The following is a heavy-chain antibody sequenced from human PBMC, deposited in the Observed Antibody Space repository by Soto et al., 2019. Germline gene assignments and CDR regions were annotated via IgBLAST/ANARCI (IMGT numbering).Heavy chain of an antibody. CDR1: GFTFSSYA. J-gene: IGHJ4*02. D-gene: IGHD7-27*01. Sequence: PGGSLRLSCAASGFTFSSYAMSWVRQAPGKGLEWVSAISGSGGSTYYADSVKGRFAISRDNSKNTRYLQMNSLRAEDTAVYYCAKDHFWGPKTLDYWGKGTLVTVSS. CDR3: AKDHFWGPKTLDY. CDR2: ISGSGGST. V-gene: IGHV3-23*01.